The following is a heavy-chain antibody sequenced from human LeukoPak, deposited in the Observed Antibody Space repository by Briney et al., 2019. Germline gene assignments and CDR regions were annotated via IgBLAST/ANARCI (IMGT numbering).Heavy chain of an antibody. CDR1: GFTLNNYA. J-gene: IGHJ5*02. CDR3: AKPRGGIRYCSGGSCYGNWFDP. V-gene: IGHV3-30-3*02. D-gene: IGHD2-15*01. Sequence: GGSLRLSCAASGFTLNNYAMHWVRQAPGKGLDWVAVMSHDGRNIYYADSVKGRFTISRDTSKNTLYLQMNSLRAEDTAVYYCAKPRGGIRYCSGGSCYGNWFDPWGQGTLVTVSS. CDR2: MSHDGRNI.